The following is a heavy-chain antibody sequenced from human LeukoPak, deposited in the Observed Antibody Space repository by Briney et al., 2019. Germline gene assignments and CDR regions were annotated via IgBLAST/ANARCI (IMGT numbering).Heavy chain of an antibody. CDR2: ISAYNGNT. D-gene: IGHD3-22*01. CDR1: GYTFTSYG. CDR3: ARDWYSSGYPAYFDY. Sequence: GASVKVSCKASGYTFTSYGITWVRQAPGQGLEWMGWISAYNGNTDYAQKLQGRVTMTTDTSTTTAYMELRSLRSDDTAVYYCARDWYSSGYPAYFDYWGQGTLVTVSS. V-gene: IGHV1-18*01. J-gene: IGHJ4*02.